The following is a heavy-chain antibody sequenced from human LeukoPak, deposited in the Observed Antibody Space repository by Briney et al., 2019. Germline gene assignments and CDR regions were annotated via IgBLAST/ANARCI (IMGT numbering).Heavy chain of an antibody. CDR1: GYTFTSYG. D-gene: IGHD6-13*01. CDR2: ISAYNGNT. J-gene: IGHJ6*02. V-gene: IGHV1-18*01. CDR3: ARNSISSSWYRDYYYGMDV. Sequence: GASVNVSCKASGYTFTSYGISWVRQAPGQGPEWMGWISAYNGNTNYAQKLQGRVTMTTDTSTSTAYMELRSLRSDDTAVYYCARNSISSSWYRDYYYGMDVWGQGTTVTVSS.